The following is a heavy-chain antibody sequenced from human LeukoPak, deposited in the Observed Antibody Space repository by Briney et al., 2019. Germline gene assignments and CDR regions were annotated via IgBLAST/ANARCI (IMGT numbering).Heavy chain of an antibody. CDR1: GGSISSSSYY. CDR3: ARLELRFLEWLSYNWYDP. Sequence: SETLSLTCTVSGGSISSSSYYWGWIRQPPGKGLEWIGSIYYSGSTYYNPSLKSRVTISVDTSKNQFSLKLSSVTAADTAVYYCARLELRFLEWLSYNWYDPWGQGTPVTVSS. V-gene: IGHV4-39*01. D-gene: IGHD3-3*01. CDR2: IYYSGST. J-gene: IGHJ5*02.